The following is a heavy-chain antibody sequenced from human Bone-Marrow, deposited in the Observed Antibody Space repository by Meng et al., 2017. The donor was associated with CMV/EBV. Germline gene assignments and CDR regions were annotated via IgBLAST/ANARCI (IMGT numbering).Heavy chain of an antibody. CDR3: ARDPDCSSTNCYTSSYGMDV. Sequence: SVKLSCQHSGYTFSSYGISWVRQAAGQGLEWMGWTSAYNGNTNFAQKLQGRVTMTTDTSTCTAYLELRSLSSDETDVYYCARDPDCSSTNCYTSSYGMDVWGQGTTVTVSS. CDR1: GYTFSSYG. D-gene: IGHD2-2*02. V-gene: IGHV1-18*01. J-gene: IGHJ6*02. CDR2: TSAYNGNT.